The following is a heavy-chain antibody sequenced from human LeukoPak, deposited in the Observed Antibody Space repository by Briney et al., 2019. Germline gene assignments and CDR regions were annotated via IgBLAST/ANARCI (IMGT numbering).Heavy chain of an antibody. J-gene: IGHJ4*02. Sequence: GGPLRLSCVASGFTFNTYSMNWVRQTPGRGLEWVSYISTTSATIYYADSVKGRFTISRDNVKNSLYLQMNSLRAEDTALYYCARGGYSPDYWGQGTLVTVSS. CDR3: ARGGYSPDY. V-gene: IGHV3-48*01. D-gene: IGHD3-22*01. CDR2: ISTTSATI. CDR1: GFTFNTYS.